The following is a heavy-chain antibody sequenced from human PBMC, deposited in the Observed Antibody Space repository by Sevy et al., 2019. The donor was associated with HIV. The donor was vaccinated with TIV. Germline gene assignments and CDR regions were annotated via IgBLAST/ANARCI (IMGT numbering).Heavy chain of an antibody. Sequence: SETLSLTCTVSGGSISSGDYYWSWIRQPPGKGLEWIGYIYYSGSTYYNPSLKSRVTISVDTSKNQFSLKLSSVTAADTAVYYCARLSGGSYHFDYWGQRTLVTVSS. CDR1: GGSISSGDYY. CDR3: ARLSGGSYHFDY. CDR2: IYYSGST. V-gene: IGHV4-30-4*01. D-gene: IGHD1-26*01. J-gene: IGHJ4*02.